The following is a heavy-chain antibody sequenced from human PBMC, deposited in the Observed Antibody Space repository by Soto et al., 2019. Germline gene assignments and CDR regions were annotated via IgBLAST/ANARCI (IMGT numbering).Heavy chain of an antibody. V-gene: IGHV1-2*04. J-gene: IGHJ2*01. CDR3: ASCLQLGYCSGGSCPPWWYFDL. CDR2: INPNSGGT. CDR1: GYTFTGYY. D-gene: IGHD2-15*01. Sequence: QVQLVQSGAEVKKPGASVKVSCKASGYTFTGYYMHWVRQAPGQGLEWMGWINPNSGGTNYAQKFQGWVTMTRDTSISTAYRELSRLRSDDTAVYYCASCLQLGYCSGGSCPPWWYFDLWGRGTLVTVSS.